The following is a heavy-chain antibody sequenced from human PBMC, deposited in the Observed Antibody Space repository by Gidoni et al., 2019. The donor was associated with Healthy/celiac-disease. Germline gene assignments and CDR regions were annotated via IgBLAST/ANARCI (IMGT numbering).Heavy chain of an antibody. D-gene: IGHD4-17*01. V-gene: IGHV1-24*01. CDR3: ATDLFYDYGGNFRGGY. Sequence: QVQLVQSGAEVKKPGASVKVSCKVSGYTLTALSMHWVRQAPGKGLEWMGGFDPEDGETIYAQKFQGRVTMTEDTSTDTAYMELSSLRSEDTAVYYCATDLFYDYGGNFRGGYWGQGTLVTVSS. CDR2: FDPEDGET. J-gene: IGHJ4*02. CDR1: GYTLTALS.